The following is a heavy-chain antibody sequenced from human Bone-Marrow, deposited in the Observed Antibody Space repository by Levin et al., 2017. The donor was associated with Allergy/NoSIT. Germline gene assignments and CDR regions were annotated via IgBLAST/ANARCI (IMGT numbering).Heavy chain of an antibody. D-gene: IGHD6-13*01. CDR3: ARDGIAEDWYFDL. CDR2: INPNSGGT. CDR1: GYTFTGYY. J-gene: IGHJ2*01. Sequence: GESLKISCKASGYTFTGYYMHWVRQAPGQGLEWMGRINPNSGGTNYAQKFQGRVTMTRDTSISTAYMELSRLSSDDTAVYYCARDGIAEDWYFDLWGRGTLVTVSS. V-gene: IGHV1-2*06.